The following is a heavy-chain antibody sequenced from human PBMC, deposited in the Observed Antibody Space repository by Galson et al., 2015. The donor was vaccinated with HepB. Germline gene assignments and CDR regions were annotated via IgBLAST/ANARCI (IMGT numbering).Heavy chain of an antibody. CDR2: IIPILGIA. CDR1: GGTFSSYA. CDR3: ARGGAIGVNSDLYN. Sequence: SVKVSCKASGGTFSSYAISWVRQAPGQGLEWMGRIIPILGIANYAQKFQGRVTVTRDTSASTAYMELSSLRSEDTAVYYCARGGAIGVNSDLYNWGQGTLVTVSS. V-gene: IGHV1-69*04. D-gene: IGHD3-16*02. J-gene: IGHJ4*02.